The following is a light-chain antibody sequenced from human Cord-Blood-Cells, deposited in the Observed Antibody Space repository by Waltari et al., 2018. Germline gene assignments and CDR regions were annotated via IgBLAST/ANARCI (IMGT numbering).Light chain of an antibody. V-gene: IGLV2-23*01. J-gene: IGLJ3*02. CDR3: CSYAGSSTWV. CDR1: SSDVGSYNL. Sequence: QSALTQPASVSGYPGQSIPISCTGTSSDVGSYNLVSWYQQHPDKAPKLMIYEGSKRPSGVSNRFSGSKSGNTASLTISGLQAEDEADYYCCSYAGSSTWVFGGGTKLTVL. CDR2: EGS.